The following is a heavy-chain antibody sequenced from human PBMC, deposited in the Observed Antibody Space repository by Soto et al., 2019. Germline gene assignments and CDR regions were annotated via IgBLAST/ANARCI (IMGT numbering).Heavy chain of an antibody. CDR3: ARVFPGQSGTVYSKSQRGKYFQH. CDR1: GGSFSGYY. Sequence: SETLSLTCAVYGGSFSGYYWSWIRQPPGKGLEWIGEINHSGSTNYNPSLKSRVTISVDTSKNQFSLKLSSVTAADTAVYYCARVFPGQSGTVYSKSQRGKYFQHWGQGTLVTVSS. J-gene: IGHJ1*01. CDR2: INHSGST. D-gene: IGHD6-13*01. V-gene: IGHV4-34*01.